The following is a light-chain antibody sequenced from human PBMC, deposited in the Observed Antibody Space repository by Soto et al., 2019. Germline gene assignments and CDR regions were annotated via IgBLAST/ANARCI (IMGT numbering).Light chain of an antibody. CDR2: EVS. CDR3: SSYTSSSNWV. CDR1: SSDVGGYNY. J-gene: IGLJ3*02. V-gene: IGLV2-14*01. Sequence: QSVLTQPASVSGSPGQSITISCTGTSSDVGGYNYVSWYQQHPGKAPKLMIYEVSTRPSGVSNRVSGSKSGNTASLTISGLQAEYEADYYCSSYTSSSNWVFGGGTKLTVL.